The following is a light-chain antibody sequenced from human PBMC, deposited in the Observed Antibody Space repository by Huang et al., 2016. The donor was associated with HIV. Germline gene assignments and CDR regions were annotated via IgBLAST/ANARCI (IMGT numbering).Light chain of an antibody. CDR3: QHRSNWPLT. Sequence: EIVLTQSPATLSLSPGERATLACRASQSVSSYLAWYQQKPGQAPRLLIYDASKRATGIPARFSGSGSGTDFTLTISSLEPEDFAVYFCQHRSNWPLTFGGGTKVEIK. J-gene: IGKJ4*01. CDR1: QSVSSY. V-gene: IGKV3-11*01. CDR2: DAS.